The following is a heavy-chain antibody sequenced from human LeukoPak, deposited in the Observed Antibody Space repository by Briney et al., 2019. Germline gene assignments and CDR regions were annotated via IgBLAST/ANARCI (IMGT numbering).Heavy chain of an antibody. CDR3: ARRGSDDAFDI. CDR1: GFTFSSYE. J-gene: IGHJ3*02. CDR2: ISSSGSSI. Sequence: GGSLRLSCAASGFTFSSYEMNWVRMAPGKGLEWVSYISSSGSSIYYADSVKGRFTISRDNAKNTLYLQMNSLRAEDTAVYYCARRGSDDAFDIWGQGTMVTVSS. D-gene: IGHD2-15*01. V-gene: IGHV3-48*03.